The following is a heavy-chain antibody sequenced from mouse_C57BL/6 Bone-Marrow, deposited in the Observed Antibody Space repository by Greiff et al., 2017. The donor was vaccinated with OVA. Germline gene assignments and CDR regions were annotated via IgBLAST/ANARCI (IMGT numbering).Heavy chain of an antibody. V-gene: IGHV1-80*01. CDR3: ARGPGTSWYFDV. Sequence: VKLVESGAELVKPGASVKISCKASGYAFSSYWMNWVKQRPGKGLEWIGQIYPGDGDTNYNGKFKGKATLTADKSSSTAYMQLSSLTSEDSAVYFCARGPGTSWYFDVWGTGTTVTVSS. CDR1: GYAFSSYW. D-gene: IGHD4-1*01. J-gene: IGHJ1*03. CDR2: IYPGDGDT.